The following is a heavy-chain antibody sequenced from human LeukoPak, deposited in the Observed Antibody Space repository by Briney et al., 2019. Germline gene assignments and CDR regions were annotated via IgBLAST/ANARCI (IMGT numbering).Heavy chain of an antibody. J-gene: IGHJ6*03. V-gene: IGHV1-18*01. CDR1: GGTFSSYA. CDR3: ARSYYSGRYYYYYMDV. CDR2: ISAYNGNT. D-gene: IGHD1-26*01. Sequence: GASVKVSCKASGGTFSSYAISWVRQAPGQGLEWMGWISAYNGNTNYAQKLQGRVTMTTDTSTSTVYMELSRLRSDDTAVFYCARSYYSGRYYYYYMDVWGKGTTVTVSS.